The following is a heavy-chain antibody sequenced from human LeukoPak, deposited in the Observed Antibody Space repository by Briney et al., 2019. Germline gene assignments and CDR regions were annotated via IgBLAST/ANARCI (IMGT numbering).Heavy chain of an antibody. CDR3: VLPYSSGYTRSFDY. V-gene: IGHV5-51*01. D-gene: IGHD3-22*01. CDR1: GYSFTSYL. J-gene: IGHJ4*02. Sequence: GESLKISCTGSGYSFTSYLIGWVRQLPGKRLWWMGIIYPGDSDTRSSPSFQGQVTISADKSISTAYLQWSGLKASDTAMYYCVLPYSSGYTRSFDYWGQGTLVTVSS. CDR2: IYPGDSDT.